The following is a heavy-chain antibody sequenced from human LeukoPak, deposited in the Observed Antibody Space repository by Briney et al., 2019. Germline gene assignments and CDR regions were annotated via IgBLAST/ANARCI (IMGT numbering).Heavy chain of an antibody. CDR2: IRFDGTNK. Sequence: GGSLRLSCAASGFTFSSYGMHWVRQAPGKGLEWVAFIRFDGTNKYYADSVKGRFTISRDNSKNTLYLQMNSLRAEGTAVYYCAKGWTSGNWNHGWFDPWGQGTLVTVSS. J-gene: IGHJ5*02. D-gene: IGHD1-14*01. CDR3: AKGWTSGNWNHGWFDP. V-gene: IGHV3-30*02. CDR1: GFTFSSYG.